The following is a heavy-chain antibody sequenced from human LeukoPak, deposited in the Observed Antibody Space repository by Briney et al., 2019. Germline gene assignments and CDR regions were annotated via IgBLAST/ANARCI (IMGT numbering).Heavy chain of an antibody. J-gene: IGHJ4*02. CDR3: AKRSYGYCDY. D-gene: IGHD5-18*01. CDR2: IWYDGSNK. Sequence: PGGSLRLSCSASGFTFSSNGMHWVRQAPGKGLEWVGIIWYDGSNKYYADSVKGRFTISRDNSKNTLYLQMNSLRAEDTAVYYCAKRSYGYCDYWGQGTLVTVSS. CDR1: GFTFSSNG. V-gene: IGHV3-33*06.